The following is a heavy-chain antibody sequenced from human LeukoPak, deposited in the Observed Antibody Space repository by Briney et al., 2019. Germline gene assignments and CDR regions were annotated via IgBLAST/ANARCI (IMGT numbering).Heavy chain of an antibody. D-gene: IGHD6-13*01. Sequence: SETLSLTCTVSGGSISSSSYYWGWIRQPPGKGLEWIGSIYYSGSIYYNPSLKSRVTISVDTSKNQFSLKLSSVTAADTAAYYCARRWYSSSNNWFDPWGQGTLVTVSS. CDR2: IYYSGSI. J-gene: IGHJ5*02. V-gene: IGHV4-39*01. CDR3: ARRWYSSSNNWFDP. CDR1: GGSISSSSYY.